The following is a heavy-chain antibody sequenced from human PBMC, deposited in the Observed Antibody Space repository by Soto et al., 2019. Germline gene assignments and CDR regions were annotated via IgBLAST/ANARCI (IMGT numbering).Heavy chain of an antibody. CDR2: INGGNGNT. CDR1: GYTFTNYA. J-gene: IGHJ4*02. CDR3: ATSGGGEDFDY. Sequence: GASVKVSCKASGYTFTNYAMHWVRQAPGQRLEWLGWINGGNGNTKYSQKLQGRVTISRDTSASTAYMEMSSLRSEDTAVYYCATSGGGEDFDYWGQGTLVTV. V-gene: IGHV1-3*01. D-gene: IGHD3-10*01.